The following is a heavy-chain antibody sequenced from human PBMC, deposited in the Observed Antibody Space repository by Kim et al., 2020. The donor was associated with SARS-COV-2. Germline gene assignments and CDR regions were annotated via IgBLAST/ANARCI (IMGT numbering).Heavy chain of an antibody. CDR2: IIPIFGTA. Sequence: SVKVSCKASGGTFSSYAISWVRQAPGQGLEWMGGIIPIFGTANYAQKFQGRVTITADESTSTAYMELSSLRSEDTAVYYCARSVVAARRYYYYGMDVWGQGTTVTVSS. CDR1: GGTFSSYA. J-gene: IGHJ6*02. V-gene: IGHV1-69*13. D-gene: IGHD6-6*01. CDR3: ARSVVAARRYYYYGMDV.